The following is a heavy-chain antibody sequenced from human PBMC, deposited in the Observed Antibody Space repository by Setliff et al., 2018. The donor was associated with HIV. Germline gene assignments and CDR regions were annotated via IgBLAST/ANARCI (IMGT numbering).Heavy chain of an antibody. D-gene: IGHD3-9*01. V-gene: IGHV1-3*01. CDR3: ARTILGGNLLDY. CDR1: GYTFTNFA. CDR2: IDAANGNT. Sequence: GASVKVSCKASGYTFTNFAIHWVRQAPGQRLEWMAWIDAANGNTKYSQMFQGRVTVTRDTSATTAYMELSSLRFEDTAVYYRARTILGGNLLDYWGQGTLVTVSS. J-gene: IGHJ4*02.